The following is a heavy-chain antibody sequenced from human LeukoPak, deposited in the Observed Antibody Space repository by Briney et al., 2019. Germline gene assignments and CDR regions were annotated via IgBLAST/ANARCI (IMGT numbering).Heavy chain of an antibody. J-gene: IGHJ4*02. D-gene: IGHD6-19*01. CDR2: IYYSGST. V-gene: IGHV4-59*01. CDR1: GGSISSYY. CDR3: ASGIAVAGDLGY. Sequence: SSETLSLTCTVSGGSISSYYWSWIRQPPGKGREWLGYIYYSGSTNYNPSLKSRVTISVDTSKNQFSLKLSSVTAADTAVYYCASGIAVAGDLGYWGQGTLVTVSS.